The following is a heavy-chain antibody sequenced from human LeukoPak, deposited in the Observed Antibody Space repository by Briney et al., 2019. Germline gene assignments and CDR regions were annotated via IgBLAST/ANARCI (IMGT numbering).Heavy chain of an antibody. J-gene: IGHJ4*02. V-gene: IGHV3-66*04. CDR3: ARRGHGYGSPFDY. Sequence: GGSLRLSCAASGFTFSSYSMNWVRQAPGKGLEWVSMIYPNGNTFYTDSVKGRFTISRDNSKNTLDLQVNSLRAEDTAVYYCARRGHGYGSPFDYWGQGTLVTVSS. CDR1: GFTFSSYS. CDR2: IYPNGNT. D-gene: IGHD5-18*01.